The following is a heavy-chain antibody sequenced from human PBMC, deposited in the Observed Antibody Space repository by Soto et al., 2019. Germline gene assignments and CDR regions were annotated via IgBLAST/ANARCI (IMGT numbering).Heavy chain of an antibody. D-gene: IGHD7-27*01. CDR2: IHPGNSNT. CDR3: VRHINWGFDF. J-gene: IGHJ4*02. Sequence: GEPLKSYCKGSGYSLASYCIGWVRQTPGKGLEWMAIIHPGNSNTIYSPSFQGQVTISADTSISTAYLQWSSLGASDTAIYYCVRHINWGFDFWGLGTLVTVSS. V-gene: IGHV5-51*01. CDR1: GYSLASYC.